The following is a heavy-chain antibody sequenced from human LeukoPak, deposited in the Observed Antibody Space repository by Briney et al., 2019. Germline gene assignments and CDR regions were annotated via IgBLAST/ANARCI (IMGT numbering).Heavy chain of an antibody. CDR3: AKGAYSYVQAFVDY. D-gene: IGHD5-18*01. Sequence: GGSLRLSCAASGFTFDDYAMHWVRQAPGKGLEWVSGISWNSGSIGYADSVKGRFTISRDNAKNSLYLQMNSLRAEDMALYYCAKGAYSYVQAFVDYWGQGTLVTVSS. CDR2: ISWNSGSI. V-gene: IGHV3-9*03. CDR1: GFTFDDYA. J-gene: IGHJ4*02.